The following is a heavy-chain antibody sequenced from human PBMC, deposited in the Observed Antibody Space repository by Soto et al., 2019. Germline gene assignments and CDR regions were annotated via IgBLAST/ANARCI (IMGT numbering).Heavy chain of an antibody. CDR3: ARVIWSGHLTSDL. V-gene: IGHV3-48*02. D-gene: IGHD3-3*01. Sequence: EVQVVESGGGLVQPGGSLRLSCAASGFTFSSNSMNWVRQALGKGLEWISYISSSSSTIYADSVKGRFTISRDNAKNSLYLQMNSLRDEDTAVYYCARVIWSGHLTSDLWGQGTLVTVSS. CDR2: ISSSSSTI. J-gene: IGHJ5*02. CDR1: GFTFSSNS.